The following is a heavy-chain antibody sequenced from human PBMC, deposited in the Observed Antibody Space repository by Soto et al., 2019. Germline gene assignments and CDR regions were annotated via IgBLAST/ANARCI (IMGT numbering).Heavy chain of an antibody. V-gene: IGHV4-4*08. CDR1: CASIRRYY. CDR3: ARGNVLRYFEWSYGMDV. D-gene: IGHD3-9*01. CDR2: VYTSDYT. J-gene: IGHJ6*02. Sequence: SETLSLACSVSCASIRRYYWHFIRHAPGNGLELIGYVYTSDYTRFSSSLKSRVTISVDTSKSQFYLRLNSVTAADTAVYYCARGNVLRYFEWSYGMDVWGQGTTGTGSS.